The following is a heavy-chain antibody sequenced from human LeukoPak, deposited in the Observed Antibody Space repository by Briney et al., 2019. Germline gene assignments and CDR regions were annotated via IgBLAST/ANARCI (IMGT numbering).Heavy chain of an antibody. D-gene: IGHD3-22*01. CDR1: GGSIISYY. V-gene: IGHV4-4*07. CDR3: ARLKFYDSTGYSPGYYMDV. Sequence: SETLSLTCSVSGGSIISYYWSWIRQPAGKGPEWIGRIYPTGTTDYNPSLKTRVTMSTDLSKKQFSLMLRSVTAADTAVYYCARLKFYDSTGYSPGYYMDVWGKGTAVTVSS. CDR2: IYPTGTT. J-gene: IGHJ6*03.